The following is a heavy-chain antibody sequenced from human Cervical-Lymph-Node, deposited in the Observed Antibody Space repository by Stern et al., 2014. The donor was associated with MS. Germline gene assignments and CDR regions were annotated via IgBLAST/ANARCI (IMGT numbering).Heavy chain of an antibody. Sequence: EVQLVESGGGLVQPGGSLRLSCAASGFTFSSYSMSWVRQAPGKGLEWVSAISGSGGETSYADPVKGRFTIYRDNSKNTLYLQMNSLRVEDTALHYCASPNDYSNYVPFDSWGQGTLVTVSS. CDR1: GFTFSSYS. CDR2: ISGSGGET. J-gene: IGHJ4*02. D-gene: IGHD4-11*01. V-gene: IGHV3-23*04. CDR3: ASPNDYSNYVPFDS.